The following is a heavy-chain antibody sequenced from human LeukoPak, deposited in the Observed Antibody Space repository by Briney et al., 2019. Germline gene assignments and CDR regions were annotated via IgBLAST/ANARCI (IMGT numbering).Heavy chain of an antibody. V-gene: IGHV1-18*01. CDR2: ISAYNGNT. D-gene: IGHD3-22*01. J-gene: IGHJ4*02. CDR3: ARADYYDSSGYKIYDY. Sequence: ASVKVSCKAPGYTFTSYGISWVRQAPGQGLEWMGWISAYNGNTNYAQKLQGRVTMTTDTSTSTAYMELRSLRSDDTAVYYCARADYYDSSGYKIYDYWGQGTLVTVSS. CDR1: GYTFTSYG.